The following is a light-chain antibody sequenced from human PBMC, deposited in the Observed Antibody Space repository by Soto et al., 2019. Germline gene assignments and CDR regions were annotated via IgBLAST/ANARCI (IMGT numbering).Light chain of an antibody. CDR1: SGDVGTYDL. V-gene: IGLV2-23*02. J-gene: IGLJ3*02. Sequence: QSALTQPASVSGSPGQSITISCTGSSGDVGTYDLVSWYQQIPGKAPQLMIFEVSRRPSRVSDRFSGSKSGNTASLTISGLLAEDEGDFYCCSYAGSGAWVFGGGTKLTVL. CDR3: CSYAGSGAWV. CDR2: EVS.